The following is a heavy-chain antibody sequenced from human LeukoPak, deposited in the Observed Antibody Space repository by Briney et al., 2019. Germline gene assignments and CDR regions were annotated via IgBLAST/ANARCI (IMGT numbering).Heavy chain of an antibody. CDR3: ARGVLGDYAGD. V-gene: IGHV1-8*01. CDR1: GYTFTSYD. D-gene: IGHD4-17*01. J-gene: IGHJ4*02. Sequence: ASVKVSCKASGYTFTSYDINWVRQAPGQGLEWMGWMNPNSGNTGYAQKFQGRVTMTRSTSLSTAYMELSSLRSEDTAAYYCARGVLGDYAGDWGQGTLVTVSS. CDR2: MNPNSGNT.